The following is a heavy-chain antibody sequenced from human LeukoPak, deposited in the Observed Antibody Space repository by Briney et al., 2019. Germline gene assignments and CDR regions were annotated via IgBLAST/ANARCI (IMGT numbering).Heavy chain of an antibody. CDR2: INHSGST. CDR3: ARTAYRHNDY. CDR1: GGSFSGYY. V-gene: IGHV4-34*01. D-gene: IGHD5-18*01. J-gene: IGHJ4*02. Sequence: SSETLSLTCAVYGGSFSGYYWSWIRQPPGKGLEWIGEINHSGSTNYNPSLKSRVTISVDTSKNQFSLKLSSVTAADTAVYYCARTAYRHNDYWGQGTLVTVSS.